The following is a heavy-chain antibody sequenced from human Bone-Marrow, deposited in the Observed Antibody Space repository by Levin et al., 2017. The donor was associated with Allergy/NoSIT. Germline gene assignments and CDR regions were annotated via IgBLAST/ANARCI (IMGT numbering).Heavy chain of an antibody. Sequence: SETLSLTCTVSGGSISSGGYYWSWIRQHPGKGLEWIGYIYYSGSTYYNPSLKSRVTISVDTSKNQFSLKLSSVTAADTAVYYCARDLDGSGSFAFDIWGQGTMVTVSS. CDR1: GGSISSGGYY. V-gene: IGHV4-31*03. CDR2: IYYSGST. J-gene: IGHJ3*02. CDR3: ARDLDGSGSFAFDI. D-gene: IGHD3-10*01.